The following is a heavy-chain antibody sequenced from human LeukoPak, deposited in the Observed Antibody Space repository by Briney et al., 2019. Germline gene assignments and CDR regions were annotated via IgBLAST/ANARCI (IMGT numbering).Heavy chain of an antibody. CDR2: ISGSGGNT. D-gene: IGHD2/OR15-2a*01. CDR3: AKGRGLWLLDY. Sequence: GSLRLSCAASGFTFSSYAMSWVRPAPGKGLEWVPAISGSGGNTYYADSVKGRFTISRDNSKNTLYLQMNSLRAEDTAVYYCAKGRGLWLLDYWGQGTLVTVSS. J-gene: IGHJ4*02. V-gene: IGHV3-23*01. CDR1: GFTFSSYA.